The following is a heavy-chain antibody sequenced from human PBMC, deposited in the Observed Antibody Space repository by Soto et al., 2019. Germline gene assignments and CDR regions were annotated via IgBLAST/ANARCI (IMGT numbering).Heavy chain of an antibody. CDR1: GGTFSSYA. D-gene: IGHD6-6*01. J-gene: IGHJ5*02. V-gene: IGHV1-69*01. CDR3: ARGSIAARPSWFDP. CDR2: IIPIFGTA. Sequence: QVQLVQSGAEVKKPGSSVKVSCKASGGTFSSYAISWVRQAPGQGLEWMGGIIPIFGTANYAQKFQGRVTITADESTSTADMELSSMRSEDTAVYYCARGSIAARPSWFDPWSQGTLVTVSS.